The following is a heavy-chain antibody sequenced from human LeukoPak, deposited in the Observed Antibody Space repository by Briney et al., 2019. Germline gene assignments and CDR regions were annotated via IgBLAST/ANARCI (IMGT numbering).Heavy chain of an antibody. V-gene: IGHV3-33*01. J-gene: IGHJ4*02. D-gene: IGHD2-2*01. CDR3: ARGHLLGYCSSTSCYGFDY. CDR1: GFTFSSYG. CDR2: IWYDGSNK. Sequence: GGSLRLSCAASGFTFSSYGMHWVRQAPGKGLEWVAVIWYDGSNKCYADSVKGRFTISRDNSKNTLYLQMNSLRAEDTAVYYCARGHLLGYCSSTSCYGFDYWGQGTLVTVSS.